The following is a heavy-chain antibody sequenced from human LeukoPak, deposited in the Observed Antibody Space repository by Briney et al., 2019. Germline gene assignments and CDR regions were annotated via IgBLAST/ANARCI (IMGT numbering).Heavy chain of an antibody. Sequence: GATVKVSCKTSGYPFRWYGFTWVRQAPGRGLEWRGWIRANNGDTDYAKNLQGRVTMTSETSTNTAYMELRSLRSDDTAVYYCAREGYYDSSGYYAYWGQGTLVTVSS. V-gene: IGHV1-18*01. D-gene: IGHD3-22*01. J-gene: IGHJ4*02. CDR1: GYPFRWYG. CDR2: IRANNGDT. CDR3: AREGYYDSSGYYAY.